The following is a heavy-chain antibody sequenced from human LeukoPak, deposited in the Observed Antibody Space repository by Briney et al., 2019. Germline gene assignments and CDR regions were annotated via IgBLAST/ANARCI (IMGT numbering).Heavy chain of an antibody. CDR2: ISGSGGST. CDR3: ARAQWLDSFDY. D-gene: IGHD6-19*01. V-gene: IGHV3-23*01. J-gene: IGHJ4*02. Sequence: GGSLRLSCAASGFTFSSYAMSWVRQAPGKGLEWVSLISGSGGSTYYADSVKGRFTISRDNAKNTLYLQMNSLRAEDTAVYYCARAQWLDSFDYWGQGTLVTVSS. CDR1: GFTFSSYA.